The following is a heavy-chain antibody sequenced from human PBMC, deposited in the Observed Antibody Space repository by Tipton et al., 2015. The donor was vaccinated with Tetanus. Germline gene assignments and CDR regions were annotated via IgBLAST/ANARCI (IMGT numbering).Heavy chain of an antibody. CDR3: AREGLVFGPAKLSYFDF. V-gene: IGHV3-30-3*01. Sequence: SLRLSCEVSGSSLSRYVIHWVRQPPGKGLEWVAEISADGHKNYNRDSVGGRFTISRDISRDTLYLQMTNLRPDDTAIYYCAREGLVFGPAKLSYFDFWGQGTLVTVSS. J-gene: IGHJ4*02. CDR1: GSSLSRYV. CDR2: ISADGHKN. D-gene: IGHD6-25*01.